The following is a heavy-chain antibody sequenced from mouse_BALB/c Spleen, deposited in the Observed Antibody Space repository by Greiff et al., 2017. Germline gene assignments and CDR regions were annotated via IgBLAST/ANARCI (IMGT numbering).Heavy chain of an antibody. J-gene: IGHJ1*01. CDR3: ARVYYGNPYFDV. Sequence: VKLVESGGGLVKPGGSLKLSCAASGFTFSSYAMSWVRQTPEKRLEWVASISSGGSTYYPDSVKGRFTISRDNARNILYLQMSSLRSEDTAMYYCARVYYGNPYFDVWGAGTTVTVSS. D-gene: IGHD2-1*01. CDR2: ISSGGST. CDR1: GFTFSSYA. V-gene: IGHV5-6-5*01.